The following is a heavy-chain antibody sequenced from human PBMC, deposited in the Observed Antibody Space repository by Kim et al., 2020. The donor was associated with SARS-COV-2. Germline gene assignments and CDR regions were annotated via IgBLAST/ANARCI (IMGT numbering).Heavy chain of an antibody. CDR2: ISAYNGDT. CDR3: VLGGIGGGLDV. J-gene: IGHJ6*02. Sequence: ASVKVSCKASGYTFTSYGISWVRQAPGQGLEWMGWISAYNGDTTYVQNLQGRVIMTTVTSTSTAYMELRSLRSDDTAVYYCVLGGIGGGLDVWGQGTPVT. CDR1: GYTFTSYG. V-gene: IGHV1-18*04. D-gene: IGHD1-26*01.